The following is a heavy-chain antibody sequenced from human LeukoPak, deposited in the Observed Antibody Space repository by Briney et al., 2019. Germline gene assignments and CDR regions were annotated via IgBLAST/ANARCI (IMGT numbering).Heavy chain of an antibody. J-gene: IGHJ4*02. Sequence: SVKVSCKASGGTFSSYAISWVRQAPGQGVEWMGGIIPIFDTANYAQKFQGRVTITTDESTSTAYMELSSLRSEDTAVYYCAREGGSYPGAYFDHWGQGTLVNVSS. D-gene: IGHD1-26*01. V-gene: IGHV1-69*05. CDR1: GGTFSSYA. CDR3: AREGGSYPGAYFDH. CDR2: IIPIFDTA.